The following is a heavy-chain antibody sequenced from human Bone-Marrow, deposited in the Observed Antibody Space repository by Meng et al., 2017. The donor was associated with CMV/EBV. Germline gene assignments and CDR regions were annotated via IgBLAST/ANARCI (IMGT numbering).Heavy chain of an antibody. J-gene: IGHJ4*02. CDR3: ARGRADRPDY. CDR1: GGSFSGYS. CDR2: IHHSGSA. D-gene: IGHD1-14*01. V-gene: IGHV4-34*01. Sequence: SETLSLTCAVYGGSFSGYSWSWIRQPPGMGLEWIGEIHHSGSANYNPSLKSRVTISADTSKNQFSLRLTSVNAADTAVYYCARGRADRPDYWGQGTLVTVSS.